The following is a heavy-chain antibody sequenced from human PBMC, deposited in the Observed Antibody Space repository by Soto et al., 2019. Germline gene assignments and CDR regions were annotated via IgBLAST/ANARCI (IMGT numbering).Heavy chain of an antibody. D-gene: IGHD3-10*01. Sequence: QVQLVQSGAEVKPPGASVKVSCKASGYSFTGHYMHWVRQVSGKRLEFLGWLKPDNGGTYYAPKFQGSVTFTRDTSTTTAYMDLSGLHADDTAVYYCARDLCPLGSGSPCPTYGMDLWGQGTTVAVSS. V-gene: IGHV1-2*02. CDR3: ARDLCPLGSGSPCPTYGMDL. J-gene: IGHJ6*02. CDR2: LKPDNGGT. CDR1: GYSFTGHY.